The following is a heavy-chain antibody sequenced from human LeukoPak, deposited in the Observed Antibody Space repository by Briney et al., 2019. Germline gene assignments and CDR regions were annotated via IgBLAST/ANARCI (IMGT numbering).Heavy chain of an antibody. CDR3: AKDGGAVAGDFDY. D-gene: IGHD6-19*01. J-gene: IGHJ4*02. V-gene: IGHV3-30*18. CDR1: GFTYSSYG. Sequence: GGALRLSCAASGFTYSSYGMHWVRQAPDKGQDWVAVISYDGSNKYYADSVKGRFTISRDNSKNTLYLQMNSLRAEDTAVYYCAKDGGAVAGDFDYWGQGTLVTVSS. CDR2: ISYDGSNK.